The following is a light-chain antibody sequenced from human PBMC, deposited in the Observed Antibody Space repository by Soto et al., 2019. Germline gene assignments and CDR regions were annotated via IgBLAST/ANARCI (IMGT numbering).Light chain of an antibody. Sequence: EIVLTQSPATLSLSPGERATLSCRASQSVSSYLAWYQQKPGQAPRLLIYDASNRATGIPARFSGSGSGTDFTLTISILEPEDFALYYCQQRSNWPYTFGQGTKLESK. CDR1: QSVSSY. J-gene: IGKJ2*01. V-gene: IGKV3-11*01. CDR3: QQRSNWPYT. CDR2: DAS.